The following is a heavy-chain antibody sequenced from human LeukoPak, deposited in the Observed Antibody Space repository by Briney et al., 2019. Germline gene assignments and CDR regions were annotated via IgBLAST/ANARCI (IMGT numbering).Heavy chain of an antibody. V-gene: IGHV4-4*02. J-gene: IGHJ4*02. CDR3: AISSGYPPLKFDY. Sequence: SETLSLTCPVSGGSISSINWWSWVRQPPGKGLEWIGEIYHSGNTNYNPSLKSRVTISVDKSKNQFSLKLSSVTAADTAVYYCAISSGYPPLKFDYWGQGTLVTVSS. CDR1: GGSISSINW. D-gene: IGHD5-12*01. CDR2: IYHSGNT.